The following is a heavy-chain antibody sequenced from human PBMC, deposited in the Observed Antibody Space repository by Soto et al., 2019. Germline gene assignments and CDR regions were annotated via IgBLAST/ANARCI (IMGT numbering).Heavy chain of an antibody. CDR2: IWYDGSNK. CDR3: AREAYSSSSFYYYSYGMDV. CDR1: GFTFSSYG. V-gene: IGHV3-33*01. D-gene: IGHD6-6*01. Sequence: QVQLVESGGGVVQPGRSLRLSCAASGFTFSSYGMHWVRQAPGKGLEWVAIIWYDGSNKYYVDSVKGRFTISRDNSKNTLYLQMNSLRAEDTAVYYCAREAYSSSSFYYYSYGMDVWGQGTTVTVSS. J-gene: IGHJ6*02.